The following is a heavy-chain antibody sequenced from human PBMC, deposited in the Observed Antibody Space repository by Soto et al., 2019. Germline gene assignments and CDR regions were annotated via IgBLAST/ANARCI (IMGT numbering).Heavy chain of an antibody. CDR3: ARDMGIAVAGAFDY. J-gene: IGHJ4*02. D-gene: IGHD6-19*01. CDR1: GGSISSYH. V-gene: IGHV4-59*01. CDR2: IYYSGST. Sequence: SETLSLTCTVSGGSISSYHWSWVRQPPGKGLEWIGYIYYSGSTNYNPALKSRVTISVDTSKNQLSLKVSSVTAADTAVYYCARDMGIAVAGAFDYWGQGTLVTVS.